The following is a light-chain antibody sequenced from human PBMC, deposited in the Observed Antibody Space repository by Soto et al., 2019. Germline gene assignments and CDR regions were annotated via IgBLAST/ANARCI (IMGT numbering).Light chain of an antibody. V-gene: IGKV2D-29*01. CDR3: IISIPQPRT. CDR1: QSLLHSDEKTY. CDR2: EVS. Sequence: DIVMTQTPLSLSVTPGQPASISCRSSQSLLHSDEKTYLYWYLQKPRQHPQILIYEVSNRFSAVADRRIGSRSGTTVSLQISRVEAEEDGGDYYIISIPQPRTFGQGTKVDIK. J-gene: IGKJ1*01.